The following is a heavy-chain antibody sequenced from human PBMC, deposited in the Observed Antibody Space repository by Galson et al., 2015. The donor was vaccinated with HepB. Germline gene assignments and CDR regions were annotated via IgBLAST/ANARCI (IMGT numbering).Heavy chain of an antibody. Sequence: SLRLSCADSGFTVNNYVRNWVRQSPGKGLEWVASISGSGGPTYYGGSVKGRFTISRDNSSNTVFLHMNRLRAEDTAVYYCAKNSGSNWFVPYHFDSWGQGTLVTVSS. J-gene: IGHJ4*02. V-gene: IGHV3-23*01. CDR2: ISGSGGPT. D-gene: IGHD6-13*01. CDR1: GFTVNNYV. CDR3: AKNSGSNWFVPYHFDS.